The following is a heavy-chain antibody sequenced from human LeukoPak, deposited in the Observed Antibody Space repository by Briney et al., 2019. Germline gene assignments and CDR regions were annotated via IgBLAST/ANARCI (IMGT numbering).Heavy chain of an antibody. CDR2: INHSGST. D-gene: IGHD6-6*01. CDR3: ARAGLAARTTYRLYYYYHMDV. V-gene: IGHV4-34*01. CDR1: GGSFSGYY. J-gene: IGHJ6*03. Sequence: SETLSLTCAVYGGSFSGYYWSWIRQPPGKGLEWIGEINHSGSTNYNPSLKSRVTISVDTSKNQFSLKLSSVTAADTAVYYCARAGLAARTTYRLYYYYHMDVWGKGTTVTVSS.